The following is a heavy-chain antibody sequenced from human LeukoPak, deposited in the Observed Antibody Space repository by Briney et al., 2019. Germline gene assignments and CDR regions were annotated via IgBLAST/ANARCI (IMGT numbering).Heavy chain of an antibody. J-gene: IGHJ4*02. CDR1: GFTFSSYG. Sequence: GGSLRLSCAASGFTFSSYGMHWVRQAPGKGLEWVAVIWYDGSNKNYADSVKGRFTISRDNSKNTLYLQMNSLRAEDTAVYYCAKDYVSGDGYWDFDYWGQGTLVTVSS. CDR2: IWYDGSNK. D-gene: IGHD5-24*01. V-gene: IGHV3-33*06. CDR3: AKDYVSGDGYWDFDY.